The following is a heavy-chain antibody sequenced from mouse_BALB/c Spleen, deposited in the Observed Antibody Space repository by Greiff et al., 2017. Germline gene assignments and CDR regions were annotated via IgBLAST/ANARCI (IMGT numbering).Heavy chain of an antibody. D-gene: IGHD2-12*01. CDR3: ARRLYRGAMDY. V-gene: IGHV3-2*02. J-gene: IGHJ4*01. CDR2: ISYSGST. CDR1: GYSITSDYA. Sequence: EVKLVESGPGLVKPSQSLSLTCTVTGYSITSDYAWNWIRQFPGNKLEWMGYISYSGSTSYNPSLKSRISITRDTSKNQFFLQLNSVTTEDTATYYCARRLYRGAMDYWGQGTSVTVSS.